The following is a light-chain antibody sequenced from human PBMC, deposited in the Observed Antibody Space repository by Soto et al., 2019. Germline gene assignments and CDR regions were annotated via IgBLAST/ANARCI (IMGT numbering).Light chain of an antibody. CDR1: QNVGRS. J-gene: IGKJ4*01. CDR2: DTS. V-gene: IGKV3-11*01. CDR3: QQRYTWVT. Sequence: EIVMTQSPATLSLYPGERATLSCRASQNVGRSVAWFQQTPGQAPRRLIYDTSTRAAGIPARFSGSGSGAAFTLTISSLEPEDSAVYYCQQRYTWVTFGGGTKLEIK.